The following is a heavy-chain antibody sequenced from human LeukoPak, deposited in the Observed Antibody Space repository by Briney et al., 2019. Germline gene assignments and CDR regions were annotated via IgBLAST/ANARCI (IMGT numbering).Heavy chain of an antibody. CDR1: GFTFSSYG. CDR3: AKALTGSWSGYYAY. D-gene: IGHD3-3*01. J-gene: IGHJ4*02. V-gene: IGHV3-30*18. CDR2: ISYDGSNK. Sequence: PGGSLRLSCAASGFTFSSYGMHWVRQAPGKGLEWVAVISYDGSNKYYADSVKGRFTISRDNSKNTLYLQMNSLRAEDTAVYYCAKALTGSWSGYYAYWGQGTLVTVSS.